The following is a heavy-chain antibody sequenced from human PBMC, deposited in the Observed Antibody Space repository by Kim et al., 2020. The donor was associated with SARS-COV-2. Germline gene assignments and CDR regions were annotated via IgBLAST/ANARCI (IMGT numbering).Heavy chain of an antibody. CDR1: GFTFSSYG. J-gene: IGHJ5*02. Sequence: GGSLRLSCAASGFTFSSYGMHWVRQAPGKGLEWVAVIWYDGSNKYYADSVKGRFTISRDNSKNTLYLQMNSLRAEDTAVYYCARDVTMVRGVIISHWFDPWGQGTLVTVSS. CDR3: ARDVTMVRGVIISHWFDP. CDR2: IWYDGSNK. D-gene: IGHD3-10*01. V-gene: IGHV3-33*01.